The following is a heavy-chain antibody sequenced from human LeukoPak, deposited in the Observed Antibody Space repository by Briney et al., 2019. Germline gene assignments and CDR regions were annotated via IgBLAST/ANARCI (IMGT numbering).Heavy chain of an antibody. CDR2: ISSSSSYI. V-gene: IGHV3-21*01. Sequence: GGSLRLSCAASGFTFSSYSMNWVRQAPGKGLEWVSSISSSSSYIYYADSVKGRFTISRDNAKNSLYLQMNSLRAEDTAVYYCARAYMVWGVIIWDGDNNWFDPWGQGTLVTVSS. CDR1: GFTFSSYS. D-gene: IGHD3-10*01. CDR3: ARAYMVWGVIIWDGDNNWFDP. J-gene: IGHJ5*02.